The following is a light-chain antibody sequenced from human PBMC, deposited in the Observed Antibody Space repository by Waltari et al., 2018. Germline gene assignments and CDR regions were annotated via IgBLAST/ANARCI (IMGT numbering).Light chain of an antibody. CDR1: SSNIGNNY. V-gene: IGLV1-51*02. Sequence: QSVLTQPPSVSAAPGQRVTISCSGGSSNIGNNYVSWYRQFPGTAPQLLIYEVTERPPGSPCRFSGSKSGTSATLDITGLQAGDEADYYCGTWDSSLSGAVFGGGTHLTVL. CDR2: EVT. CDR3: GTWDSSLSGAV. J-gene: IGLJ7*01.